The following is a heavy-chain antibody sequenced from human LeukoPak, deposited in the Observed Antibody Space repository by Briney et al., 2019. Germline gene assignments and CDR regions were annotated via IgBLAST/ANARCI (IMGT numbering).Heavy chain of an antibody. V-gene: IGHV3-74*01. Sequence: PGGSLRLSCAASGFTSRKYWIDCVCQAPRERVEWGSRISQDGSDTIYADSVKGRLTVSRDNAKNTVFLQLSSLKAEDTAVYYCTRYHTGGFWGQGRLVTVSS. J-gene: IGHJ4*02. CDR3: TRYHTGGF. D-gene: IGHD1-14*01. CDR2: ISQDGSDT. CDR1: GFTSRKYW.